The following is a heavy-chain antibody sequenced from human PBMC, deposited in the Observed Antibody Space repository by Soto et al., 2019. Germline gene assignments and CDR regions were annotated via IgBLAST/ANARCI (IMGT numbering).Heavy chain of an antibody. CDR2: TYYRSKWSN. D-gene: IGHD3-10*01. CDR1: GDSVSSNSAA. V-gene: IGHV6-1*01. Sequence: PSQTLSLTCAISGDSVSSNSAAWNWIRQSPSRGLEWLGRTYYRSKWSNDYAVSVKSRITINPDTSKNHFSLQLRSVSPEDTAVYYCAKGFASGSYYAYDYWGQGTLVTVSS. CDR3: AKGFASGSYYAYDY. J-gene: IGHJ4*02.